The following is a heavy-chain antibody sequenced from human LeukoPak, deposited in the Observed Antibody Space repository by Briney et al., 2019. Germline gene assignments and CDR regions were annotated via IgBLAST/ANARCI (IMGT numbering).Heavy chain of an antibody. V-gene: IGHV4-4*07. CDR2: IYTSGST. D-gene: IGHD3-9*01. CDR1: GGSISSYY. CDR3: ARDFAYDILTGYSPWPYYFDY. J-gene: IGHJ4*02. Sequence: SETLSLTRTVSGGSISSYYWSWIRQPAGKGREGIGRIYTSGSTNYNPSLKSRVTMSVDTSKNQFSLKLSSVTAADTAVYYCARDFAYDILTGYSPWPYYFDYWGQGTLVTVSS.